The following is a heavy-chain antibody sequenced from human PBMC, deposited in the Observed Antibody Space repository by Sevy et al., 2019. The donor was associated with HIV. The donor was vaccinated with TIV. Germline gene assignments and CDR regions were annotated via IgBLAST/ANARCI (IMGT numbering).Heavy chain of an antibody. Sequence: GGSLRLSCAVSGFTVNTYAMSWVRQAPGKGLEWVAVINNSGGSTDYADSVRGRFSISRDNPNVYLEMNSLRVEDTAVYYCVKERVGYISSWYYFDYWDQGTLVTVSS. CDR3: VKERVGYISSWYYFDY. J-gene: IGHJ4*02. V-gene: IGHV3-23*01. CDR2: INNSGGST. D-gene: IGHD6-13*01. CDR1: GFTVNTYA.